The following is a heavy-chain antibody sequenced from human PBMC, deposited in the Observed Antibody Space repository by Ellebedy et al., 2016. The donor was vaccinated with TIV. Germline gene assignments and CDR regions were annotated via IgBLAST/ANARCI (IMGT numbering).Heavy chain of an antibody. V-gene: IGHV1-69*10. Sequence: AASVKVSCKASGGTFSSYAISWVRQAPGQGLEWMGRIIPILGIANYAQKFQGRVTITADKSTSTAYMDLSSLRSEDTAVYYCARDSGAYCGGDCYNIDYWGQGTLVTVSS. CDR3: ARDSGAYCGGDCYNIDY. D-gene: IGHD2-21*02. CDR1: GGTFSSYA. J-gene: IGHJ4*02. CDR2: IIPILGIA.